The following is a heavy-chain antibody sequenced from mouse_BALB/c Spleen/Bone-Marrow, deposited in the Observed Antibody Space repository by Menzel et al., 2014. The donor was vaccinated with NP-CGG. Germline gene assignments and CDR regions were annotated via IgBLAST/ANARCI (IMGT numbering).Heavy chain of an antibody. J-gene: IGHJ3*01. CDR2: INPDSSTI. Sequence: DVQLQESGGGLVRPGRSLKISCAASGFDFRGFWMGWVRRAPGKGLEWIGEINPDSSTINYTPSLKDRFIISRDNAKNTLYLQMSKVRSEDTALYYCARLGYYGGFAYWGQGTLVTVSA. CDR3: ARLGYYGGFAY. CDR1: GFDFRGFW. D-gene: IGHD2-3*01. V-gene: IGHV4-1*02.